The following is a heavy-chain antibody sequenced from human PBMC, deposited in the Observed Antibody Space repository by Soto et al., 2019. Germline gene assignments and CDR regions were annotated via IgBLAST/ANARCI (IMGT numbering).Heavy chain of an antibody. CDR1: GGTFSSYA. CDR2: IIPIFGTA. CDR3: ARDVEVAGTMRWFDS. D-gene: IGHD6-19*01. V-gene: IGHV1-69*01. Sequence: QVQLVQSGADVKKPGSSVKVSCKVSGGTFSSYAINWVRQAPGQGLEWMGGIIPIFGTANYAQKFQDRVTVSADGATSTAYVEVSSMRSEDTAMYYCARDVEVAGTMRWFDSWGQGTLVTVSS. J-gene: IGHJ5*01.